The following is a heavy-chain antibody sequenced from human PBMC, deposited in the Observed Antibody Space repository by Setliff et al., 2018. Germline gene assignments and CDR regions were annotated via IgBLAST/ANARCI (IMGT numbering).Heavy chain of an antibody. CDR1: GGSISSGGYY. CDR3: ARVARVVLSRNAFDI. CDR2: IYYSGST. J-gene: IGHJ3*02. V-gene: IGHV4-31*03. Sequence: PSETLSLTCTVSGGSISSGGYYWSWIRQHPGKGLEWIGYIYYSGSTYYNPSLKSRVTISVDTSKNQFSLKLSSVTAADTAVYYCARVARVVLSRNAFDIWGLGTMVTVSS. D-gene: IGHD2-2*01.